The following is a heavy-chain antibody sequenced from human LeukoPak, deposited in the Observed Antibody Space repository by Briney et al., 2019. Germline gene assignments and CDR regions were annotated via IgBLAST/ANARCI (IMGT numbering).Heavy chain of an antibody. CDR1: GFTFSSNW. V-gene: IGHV3-74*01. Sequence: GGSLRLSCAASGFTFSSNWMHWVRDAPGKGVVWVSRINEDATTTNYAASVKGRSTIFRDNAKNTLYLQMNSLRAEDTAVYYCVRDLGGRSGHWGQGTLVTVSS. D-gene: IGHD1-26*01. CDR3: VRDLGGRSGH. CDR2: INEDATTT. J-gene: IGHJ4*02.